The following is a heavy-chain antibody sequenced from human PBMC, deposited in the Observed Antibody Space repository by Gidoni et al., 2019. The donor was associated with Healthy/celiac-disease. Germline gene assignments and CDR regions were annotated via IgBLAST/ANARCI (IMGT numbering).Heavy chain of an antibody. J-gene: IGHJ3*02. D-gene: IGHD3-16*02. CDR1: GGTFSSYA. CDR2: IIPIFGTA. CDR3: ARLIMITFGGVIGDAFDI. V-gene: IGHV1-69*01. Sequence: QVQLVQSGAAVKKLGSSVKVFCKASGGTFSSYAPSWVRQAPGQGLEWMGGIIPIFGTANYAQKFQGRVTITADESTSTAYMELSSLRSEDTAVYYCARLIMITFGGVIGDAFDIWGQGTMVTVSS.